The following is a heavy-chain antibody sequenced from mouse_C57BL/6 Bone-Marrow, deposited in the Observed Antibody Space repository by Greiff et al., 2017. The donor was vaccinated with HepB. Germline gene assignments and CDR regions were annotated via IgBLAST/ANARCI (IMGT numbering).Heavy chain of an antibody. CDR2: IYPGGGYT. CDR3: AREGLLFMDY. D-gene: IGHD1-1*01. CDR1: GYTFTNYW. V-gene: IGHV1-63*01. Sequence: VQGVESGAELVRPGTSVKMSCKASGYTFTNYWIGWAKQRPGHGLEWIGDIYPGGGYTNYNEKFKGKATLTADKSSSTAYMQFSSLTSEDSAIYYCAREGLLFMDYWGQGTSVTVSS. J-gene: IGHJ4*01.